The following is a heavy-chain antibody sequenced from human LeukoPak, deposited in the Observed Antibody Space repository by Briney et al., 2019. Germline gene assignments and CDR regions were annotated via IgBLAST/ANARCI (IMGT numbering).Heavy chain of an antibody. CDR2: IYSGNRT. D-gene: IGHD4-11*01. Sequence: PGGSLRLSCAASGFTVSSNYMSWVRQAPGKGLEWVSVIYSGNRTCYADSVKGRFTISRDNSKNTLYVQMNSLRTDDAAVYYCAKSKSPYPMDYIFDFWGQGTLVTVSS. CDR1: GFTVSSNY. CDR3: AKSKSPYPMDYIFDF. V-gene: IGHV3-66*02. J-gene: IGHJ4*02.